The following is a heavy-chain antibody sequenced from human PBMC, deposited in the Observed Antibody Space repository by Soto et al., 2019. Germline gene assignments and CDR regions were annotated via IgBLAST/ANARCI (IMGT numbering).Heavy chain of an antibody. CDR3: ARGGVVVPAAPIAPYGC. CDR2: IWYDGSNK. V-gene: IGHV3-33*01. Sequence: QPVGSLRLSCAASGFTFGSYGMHWVRQAPGKGLEWVAVIWYDGSNKYYADSVKGRFTISRDNSKNTLYLQMNSLSAEDTAVYYCARGGVVVPAAPIAPYGCWGQGTLVAVSS. J-gene: IGHJ1*01. D-gene: IGHD2-2*01. CDR1: GFTFGSYG.